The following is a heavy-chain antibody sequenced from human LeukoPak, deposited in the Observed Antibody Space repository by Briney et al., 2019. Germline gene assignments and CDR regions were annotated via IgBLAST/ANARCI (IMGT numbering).Heavy chain of an antibody. J-gene: IGHJ4*02. CDR3: ATASIVGADPLDY. D-gene: IGHD1-26*01. V-gene: IGHV1-24*01. CDR2: FDPEDGET. CDR1: GYTLTELS. Sequence: ASVKVSCKVSGYTLTELSMHWVRQAPGKGVEGRGGFDPEDGETIYAQKFQGRVTMTEHTSTDTAYMELSSLRSEDTAVYYCATASIVGADPLDYWGQGTLVTVSS.